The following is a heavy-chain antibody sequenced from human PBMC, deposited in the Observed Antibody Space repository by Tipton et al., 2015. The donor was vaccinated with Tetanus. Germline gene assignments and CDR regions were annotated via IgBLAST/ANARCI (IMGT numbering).Heavy chain of an antibody. CDR3: ARHHPPRGFPYGGLHP. Sequence: LSLTCTVSGGTTATGGYSWNWIRQHPGKGLEWIGYIYDNGNTLYNPSLESRVSISIDASKTQFSLKLTPVTAADTAVYYCARHHPPRGFPYGGLHPWGQGTLVSVSS. D-gene: IGHD3-16*01. V-gene: IGHV4-31*03. CDR2: IYDNGNT. CDR1: GGTTATGGYS. J-gene: IGHJ5*02.